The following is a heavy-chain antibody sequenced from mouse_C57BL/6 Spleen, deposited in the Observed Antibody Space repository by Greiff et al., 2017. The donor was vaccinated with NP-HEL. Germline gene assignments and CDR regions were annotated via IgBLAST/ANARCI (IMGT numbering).Heavy chain of an antibody. CDR2: INPNNGGT. CDR3: ASSPGSSYGNYAMDY. D-gene: IGHD1-1*01. J-gene: IGHJ4*01. Sequence: VQLQQSGPELVKPGASVKISCKASGYTFTDYYMNWVKQSHGKSLEWIGDINPNNGGTSYNQKFKGKATLTVDKSSSTAYMELRSLTSEDSAVYYCASSPGSSYGNYAMDYWGQGTSVTVSS. V-gene: IGHV1-26*01. CDR1: GYTFTDYY.